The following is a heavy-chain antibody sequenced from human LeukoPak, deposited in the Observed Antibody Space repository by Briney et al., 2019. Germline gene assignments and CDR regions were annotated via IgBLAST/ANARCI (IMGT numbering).Heavy chain of an antibody. CDR1: GGSISSSNW. V-gene: IGHV4-4*02. Sequence: SETLSLTCAVSGGSISSSNWWSWVRQPPGKGLEWIGEISHSGSTNYNPSLKSRVTISVDKSKNQFSLKLSSVTAADTAVYYCARDRGSSTRDYYYYYGMDVWGQGTTVTVSS. D-gene: IGHD2-2*01. J-gene: IGHJ6*02. CDR3: ARDRGSSTRDYYYYYGMDV. CDR2: ISHSGST.